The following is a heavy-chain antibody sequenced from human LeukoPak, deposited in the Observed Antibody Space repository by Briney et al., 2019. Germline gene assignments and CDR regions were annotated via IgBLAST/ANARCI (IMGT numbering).Heavy chain of an antibody. J-gene: IGHJ4*02. CDR1: GFTFSSYW. CDR3: ARDGSGRVPEMSAPDY. D-gene: IGHD3-10*01. Sequence: PGGSLRLSCAASGFTFSSYWMSWVRQAPGKGLEWVANINQDGSGKYYVDSVKGRFTISRDNAKNSLYLQMNSLRAEDTAVYYCARDGSGRVPEMSAPDYWGQGTLVTVSS. CDR2: INQDGSGK. V-gene: IGHV3-7*01.